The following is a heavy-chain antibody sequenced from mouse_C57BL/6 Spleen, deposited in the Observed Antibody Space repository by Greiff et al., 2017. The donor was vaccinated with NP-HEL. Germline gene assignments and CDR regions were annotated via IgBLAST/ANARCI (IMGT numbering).Heavy chain of an antibody. CDR1: GYTFTSYD. V-gene: IGHV1-85*01. D-gene: IGHD2-3*01. J-gene: IGHJ2*01. CDR2: IYPRDGST. CDR3: ARGGIYDGYLYYFDY. Sequence: VQLQQSGPELVKPGASVKLSCKASGYTFTSYDINWVKQRPGQGLEWIGWIYPRDGSTKYNEKFKGKATLTVDTSSSTAYMELHSLTSEDSAVYFCARGGIYDGYLYYFDYWGQGTTLTVSS.